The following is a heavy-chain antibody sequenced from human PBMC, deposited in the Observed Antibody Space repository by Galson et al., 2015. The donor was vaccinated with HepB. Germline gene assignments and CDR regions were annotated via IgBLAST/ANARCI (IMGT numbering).Heavy chain of an antibody. CDR2: ISYDGSNK. CDR3: ARDRGWGEKVVAAAGYFDY. D-gene: IGHD2-15*01. CDR1: GFTFSSYA. J-gene: IGHJ4*02. Sequence: SLRLSCAASGFTFSSYAMHWVRQAPGKGLEWVAVISYDGSNKYYADSVKGRFTISRDNSKNTLYLQMNSLRAEDTAVYYCARDRGWGEKVVAAAGYFDYWGQGTLVTVSS. V-gene: IGHV3-30-3*01.